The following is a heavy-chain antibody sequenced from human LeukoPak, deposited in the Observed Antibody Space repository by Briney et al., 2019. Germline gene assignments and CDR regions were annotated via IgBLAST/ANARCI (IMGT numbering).Heavy chain of an antibody. V-gene: IGHV3-30*02. Sequence: PGGSLRLSCAASGFTFSSYGMHWVRQAPGKGLEWVAFIRYDGSNKYYADSVKGRFTISRDNSKNTLYLQMGSLRAEDMAVYYCARSSGWELWYYFDYWGQGTLVTVSS. CDR1: GFTFSSYG. D-gene: IGHD1-26*01. CDR3: ARSSGWELWYYFDY. CDR2: IRYDGSNK. J-gene: IGHJ4*02.